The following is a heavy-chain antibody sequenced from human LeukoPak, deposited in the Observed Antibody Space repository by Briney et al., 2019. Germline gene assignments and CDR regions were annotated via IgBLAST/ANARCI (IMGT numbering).Heavy chain of an antibody. CDR2: ISGSGGST. CDR1: GGSFSGYY. D-gene: IGHD1-26*01. V-gene: IGHV3-23*01. J-gene: IGHJ4*02. CDR3: AKLVGATHFDY. Sequence: PSETLSLTCAVYGGSFSGYYWSWIRQPPGKGLEWVSAISGSGGSTYYADSVKGRFTISRDNSKNTLYLQMNSLRAEDTAVYYCAKLVGATHFDYWGQGTLVTVSS.